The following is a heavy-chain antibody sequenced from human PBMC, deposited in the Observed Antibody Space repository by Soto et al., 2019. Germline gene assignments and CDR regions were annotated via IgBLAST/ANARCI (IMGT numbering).Heavy chain of an antibody. J-gene: IGHJ4*02. CDR1: GGTFSSYI. D-gene: IGHD5-18*01. CDR3: ASGSGYKYGESDS. Sequence: QVQLVQSGAEVKKPGSSVKVSCKTSGGTFSSYIITWVRQAPGQGLEWMGRIIPVLDIANYAQKFQGRVTITADKSTITAYMEVSSLRSEDTAVYYCASGSGYKYGESDSWAQGTLVTVSS. V-gene: IGHV1-69*02. CDR2: IIPVLDIA.